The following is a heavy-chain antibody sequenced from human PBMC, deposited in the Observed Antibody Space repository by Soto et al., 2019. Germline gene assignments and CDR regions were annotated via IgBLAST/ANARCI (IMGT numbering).Heavy chain of an antibody. CDR1: GYTFTSYD. Sequence: ASVKVSCKASGYTFTSYDINWVRQATGQGLEWMGWMNPNSGNTGYAQKFQGRVTMTRNTSISTAYMELSSLRSEDTAVYYCARGKSWDALAPAAHKYYYYYGLDVWGQGTTVTVSS. CDR2: MNPNSGNT. V-gene: IGHV1-8*01. D-gene: IGHD2-2*01. CDR3: ARGKSWDALAPAAHKYYYYYGLDV. J-gene: IGHJ6*02.